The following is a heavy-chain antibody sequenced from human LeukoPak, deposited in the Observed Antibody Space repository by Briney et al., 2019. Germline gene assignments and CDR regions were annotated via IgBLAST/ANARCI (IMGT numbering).Heavy chain of an antibody. V-gene: IGHV3-21*01. D-gene: IGHD6-6*01. CDR2: ITSSSSYI. CDR1: GFTFSSYG. CDR3: ARSYSSSRGTFDY. Sequence: GGSLRLSCAASGFTFSSYGMNWVRQAPGKGLEWVSSITSSSSYIYYADSVKGRFTISRDDAKNSLYLQMNSLRAEDTAVYYCARSYSSSRGTFDYWGQGTLVTVSS. J-gene: IGHJ4*02.